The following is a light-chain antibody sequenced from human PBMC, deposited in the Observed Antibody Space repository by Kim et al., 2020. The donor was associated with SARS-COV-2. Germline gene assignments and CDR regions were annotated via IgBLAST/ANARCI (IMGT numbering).Light chain of an antibody. V-gene: IGLV1-51*01. CDR3: AAWDSSLPAGL. CDR1: SSNIEHNY. Sequence: QSVLTQPPSVSAAPGQKVTISCSGTSSNIEHNYVSWYQHVPGTAPKLLIYDDYKRPSGIPDRFSASKSGTSATLGITGLQTGDEADYYCAAWDSSLPAGLFGTGTKVTVL. J-gene: IGLJ1*01. CDR2: DDY.